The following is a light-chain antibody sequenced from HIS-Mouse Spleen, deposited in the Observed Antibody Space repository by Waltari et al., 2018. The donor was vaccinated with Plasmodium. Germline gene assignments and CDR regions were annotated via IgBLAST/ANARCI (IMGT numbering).Light chain of an antibody. CDR2: DAS. CDR3: QQRS. Sequence: EIVLTQSPATLSLSPGERATLSCRASQSVSSYLAWYQKKPGQAPRLLIYDASNRATGIPARFSGSGSGTDFTLTISSLEPEDFAVYYCQQRSFGPGTKVDIK. CDR1: QSVSSY. J-gene: IGKJ3*01. V-gene: IGKV3-11*01.